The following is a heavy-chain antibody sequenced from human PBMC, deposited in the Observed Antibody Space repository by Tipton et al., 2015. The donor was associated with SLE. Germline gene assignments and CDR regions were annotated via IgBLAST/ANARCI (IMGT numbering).Heavy chain of an antibody. CDR1: GFTFSSYA. D-gene: IGHD3-22*01. J-gene: IGHJ3*02. Sequence: SLRLSCAASGFTFSSYAMSWVRQAPGKGLEWVSPISGSGGSTYYADSVKGRFTISRDNSKNTLYLQMNSLRAEDTAVYYCAKDTYYYDSSGYYPDAFDIWGQATVVTVSS. CDR2: ISGSGGST. V-gene: IGHV3-23*01. CDR3: AKDTYYYDSSGYYPDAFDI.